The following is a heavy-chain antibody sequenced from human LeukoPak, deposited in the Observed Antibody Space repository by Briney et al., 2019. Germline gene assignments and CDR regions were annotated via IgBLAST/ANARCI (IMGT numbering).Heavy chain of an antibody. CDR1: GFTFSSYS. CDR2: SSSSSSTI. D-gene: IGHD5-18*01. CDR3: AKDRHLRSYGSWFDP. Sequence: GGSLRLSCAASGFTFSSYSMNWVRQAPGKGLEWVSYSSSSSSTIYYADSVKGRFTISRDNSKNTLDLQMNSLRAEDTAVYYCAKDRHLRSYGSWFDPWGQGTLVTVSS. J-gene: IGHJ5*02. V-gene: IGHV3-48*01.